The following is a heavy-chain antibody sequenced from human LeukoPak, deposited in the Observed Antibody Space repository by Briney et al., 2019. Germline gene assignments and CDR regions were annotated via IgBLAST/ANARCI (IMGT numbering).Heavy chain of an antibody. D-gene: IGHD6-19*01. Sequence: PSETLSLTCAVYGGSFSGYYWSWIRQPPGKGLEWIGEINHSGSTNYYPSLKSRVTISVDTSKNQFSLKLSSVTAADTAVYYCATHSSGWYVGTFDYWGQGTLVTVSS. J-gene: IGHJ4*02. CDR1: GGSFSGYY. CDR2: INHSGST. CDR3: ATHSSGWYVGTFDY. V-gene: IGHV4-34*01.